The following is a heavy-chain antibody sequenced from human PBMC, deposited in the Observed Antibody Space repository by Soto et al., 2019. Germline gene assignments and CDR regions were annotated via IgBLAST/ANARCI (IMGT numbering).Heavy chain of an antibody. D-gene: IGHD6-19*01. J-gene: IGHJ6*02. CDR1: GFTFSSYA. V-gene: IGHV3-30-3*01. CDR2: ISYDGSNK. Sequence: QVQLVESGGGVVQPGRSLRLSCAASGFTFSSYAMHWVRQAPGKGLEWVAVISYDGSNKYYADSVKGRFTNSRDNSKNTLYLQMNSLRAEDTAVYYCARGGSGWYKDGMDVWGQGTTVTVSS. CDR3: ARGGSGWYKDGMDV.